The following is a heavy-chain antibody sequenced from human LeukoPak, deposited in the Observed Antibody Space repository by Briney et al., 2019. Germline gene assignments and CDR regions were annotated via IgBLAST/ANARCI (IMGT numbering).Heavy chain of an antibody. CDR2: INCNGGST. Sequence: GGSLRLSCAASGFTFGDYGMSWVRQAPGKGLEWVSGINCNGGSTGYADSVKGRFTISRDDSKNTLYLQMNSLRAEDTAVYYCAKAKHYYDSSGYYYWGQGTLVTVSS. CDR1: GFTFGDYG. J-gene: IGHJ4*02. CDR3: AKAKHYYDSSGYYY. D-gene: IGHD3-22*01. V-gene: IGHV3-20*04.